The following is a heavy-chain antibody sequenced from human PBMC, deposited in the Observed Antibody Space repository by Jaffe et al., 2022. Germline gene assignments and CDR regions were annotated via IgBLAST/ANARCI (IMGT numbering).Heavy chain of an antibody. CDR1: GGTFSSYA. V-gene: IGHV1-69*01. Sequence: QVQLVQSGAEVKKPGSSVKVSCKASGGTFSSYAISWVRQAPGQGLEWMGGIIPIFGTANYAQKFQGRVTITADESTSTAYMELSSLRSEDTAVYYCARAPSQGGYLEWLSDYYYYYYMDVWGKGTTVTVSS. D-gene: IGHD3-3*01. J-gene: IGHJ6*03. CDR3: ARAPSQGGYLEWLSDYYYYYYMDV. CDR2: IIPIFGTA.